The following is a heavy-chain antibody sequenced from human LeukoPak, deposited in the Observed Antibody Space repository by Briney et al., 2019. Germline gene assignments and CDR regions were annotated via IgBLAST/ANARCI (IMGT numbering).Heavy chain of an antibody. D-gene: IGHD3-16*01. V-gene: IGHV3-11*01. CDR2: ISISGATI. CDR1: GFTFSDNY. Sequence: PGGSLRLSCAASGFTFSDNYMSWIRQAPGKGLEWVSFISISGATIHYADSVRGRLTISRDNAKNSLYLQMNSLRAEDTAMYYYARTIIGIYGSFEYYFDLWGQGTLVTVSS. J-gene: IGHJ4*02. CDR3: ARTIIGIYGSFEYYFDL.